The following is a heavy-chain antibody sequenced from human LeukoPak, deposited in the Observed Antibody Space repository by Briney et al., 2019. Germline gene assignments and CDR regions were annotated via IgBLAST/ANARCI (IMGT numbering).Heavy chain of an antibody. D-gene: IGHD4-23*01. CDR1: GGSISSYY. CDR3: AKWGYGGNSDY. J-gene: IGHJ4*02. V-gene: IGHV4-59*01. CDR2: IYYSGST. Sequence: SETLSLTCTVSGGSISSYYWSWIRQPPGKGLEWIGYIYYSGSTNYNPSLKSRVTISVDTSKNQFSLKLSSVTAADTAVYYCAKWGYGGNSDYWGQGTLVTVSS.